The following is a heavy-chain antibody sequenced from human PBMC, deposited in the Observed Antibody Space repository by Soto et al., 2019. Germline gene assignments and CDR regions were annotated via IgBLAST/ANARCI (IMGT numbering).Heavy chain of an antibody. Sequence: GGSLRLSCAASGLTFSGYWMSWVRQAPGKGLEWVANIKEDGSEKSYVGSVKGRFTISRDNAKNSLYLHMDSLRAEDTAVYYCARATQFRSFDYWGQGTLVTVSS. V-gene: IGHV3-7*01. CDR3: ARATQFRSFDY. CDR1: GLTFSGYW. CDR2: IKEDGSEK. J-gene: IGHJ4*02.